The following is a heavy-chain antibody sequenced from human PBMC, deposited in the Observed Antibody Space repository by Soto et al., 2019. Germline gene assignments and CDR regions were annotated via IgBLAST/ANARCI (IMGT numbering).Heavy chain of an antibody. V-gene: IGHV4-31*03. D-gene: IGHD3-3*01. CDR3: ARVLRFLEWYPNWFDP. CDR2: IYYSGST. CDR1: GGSISSGGYY. J-gene: IGHJ5*02. Sequence: PSETLSLTCTVSGGSISSGGYYWSWIRQHPGKGLEWIGYIYYSGSTYYNPSLKSRVTISVDTSKNQFSLKLSSVTAADTAVYYCARVLRFLEWYPNWFDPWGQGTLVTVSS.